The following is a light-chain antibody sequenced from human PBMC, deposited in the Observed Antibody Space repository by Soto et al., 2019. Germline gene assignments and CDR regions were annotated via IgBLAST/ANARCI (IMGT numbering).Light chain of an antibody. V-gene: IGLV6-57*03. CDR2: EDN. J-gene: IGLJ2*01. CDR3: QFYDSRTVV. Sequence: NFMLTQPHSVSESPGKTVTISCTRSSGSIASNYVQWYQQRPGSAPTTVIYEDNQRPSGVPDRFSGSIDSSSNSASLTISGPKAEDEADYYRQFYDSRTVVFGGGTKLTVL. CDR1: SGSIASNY.